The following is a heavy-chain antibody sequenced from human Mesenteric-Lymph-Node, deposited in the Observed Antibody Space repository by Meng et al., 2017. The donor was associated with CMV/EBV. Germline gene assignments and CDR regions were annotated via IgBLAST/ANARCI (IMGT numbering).Heavy chain of an antibody. V-gene: IGHV4-39*07. D-gene: IGHD2-2*01. CDR3: ARDFIVRVPADIVYGMNV. J-gene: IGHJ6*02. Sequence: SETLSLTCTVSGGSTSSSNYYWGWIRQPPGKGLEWIASVYYTGSTYYNPSLKSRVTILLDTSKNQLSLRLSSVTAADTAVYYCARDFIVRVPADIVYGMNVWGQGTTVTVSS. CDR2: VYYTGST. CDR1: GGSTSSSNYY.